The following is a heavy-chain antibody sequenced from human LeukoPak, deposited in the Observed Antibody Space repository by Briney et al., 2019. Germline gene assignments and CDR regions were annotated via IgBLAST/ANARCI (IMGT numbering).Heavy chain of an antibody. V-gene: IGHV4-39*07. Sequence: SETLSLTCTVSGGSISSSTYYWGWIRRPPGKGLEWIGSIYYSGSTNYNPSLKSRVTISGDKSKNQFSLKLSSVTAADTAIYYCARARNEILAGYYSFDYWGQGILVTVSS. D-gene: IGHD3-9*01. CDR2: IYYSGST. CDR1: GGSISSSTYY. CDR3: ARARNEILAGYYSFDY. J-gene: IGHJ4*02.